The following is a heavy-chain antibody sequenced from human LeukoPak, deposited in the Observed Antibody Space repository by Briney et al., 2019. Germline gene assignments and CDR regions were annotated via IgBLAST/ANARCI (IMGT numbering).Heavy chain of an antibody. CDR3: ARVGPGTVVTGNYDY. CDR1: GYTFTGYY. Sequence: ASVKVSCKASGYTFTGYYMHWVRQAPGQGLEWMGWINPNSGGTNYAQKFQGRVTMTRDTPISTAYMELSRLRSDDTAVYYCARVGPGTVVTGNYDYWGQGTLVTVSS. V-gene: IGHV1-2*02. CDR2: INPNSGGT. J-gene: IGHJ4*02. D-gene: IGHD4-23*01.